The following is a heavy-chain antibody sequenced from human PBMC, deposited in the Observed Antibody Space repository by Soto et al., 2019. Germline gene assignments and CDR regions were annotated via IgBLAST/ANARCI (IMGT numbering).Heavy chain of an antibody. CDR2: ISYDATNT. J-gene: IGHJ6*02. CDR3: AKDWDCRSTSCSRLWYGMGV. CDR1: GFSFRSYG. V-gene: IGHV3-30*18. Sequence: GGSLRLSCVGSGFSFRSYGVHWVRQAPGKGLEWVAVISYDATNTYHVDSVKGRFTISRDNSKNTLYLQMDSLRPEDAAVYYCAKDWDCRSTSCSRLWYGMGVWGQGTTVTVS. D-gene: IGHD2-2*01.